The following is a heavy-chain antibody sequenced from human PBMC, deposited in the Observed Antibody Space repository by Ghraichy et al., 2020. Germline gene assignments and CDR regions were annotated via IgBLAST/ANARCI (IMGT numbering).Heavy chain of an antibody. CDR1: GGSISSYY. Sequence: SETLSLTCTVSGGSISSYYWSWIRQPAGKGLEWIGRIYTSGSTNYNPSLKSRVTMSVDTSKNQFSLKLSSVTAADTAVYYCARDLYYYDSSGYYYPNYFDYWGQGTLVTVSS. CDR3: ARDLYYYDSSGYYYPNYFDY. V-gene: IGHV4-4*07. J-gene: IGHJ4*02. CDR2: IYTSGST. D-gene: IGHD3-22*01.